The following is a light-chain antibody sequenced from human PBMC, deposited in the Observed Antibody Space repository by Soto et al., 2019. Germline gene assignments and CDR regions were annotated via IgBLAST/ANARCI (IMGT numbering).Light chain of an antibody. CDR1: SRDIGTSNL. CDR2: EVS. CDR3: SSYTSSSTYV. Sequence: QSVLTQPASVSGSPGQSITISCTGTSRDIGTSNLVSWYQQFPGKAPKLIIYEVSNRPSGVSNRFSGSKSGNTASLTISGLQAEDEADYYCSSYTSSSTYVFGTGTKVTVL. V-gene: IGLV2-14*02. J-gene: IGLJ1*01.